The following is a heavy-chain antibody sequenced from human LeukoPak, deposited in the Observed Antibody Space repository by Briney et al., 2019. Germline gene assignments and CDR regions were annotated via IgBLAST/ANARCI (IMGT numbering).Heavy chain of an antibody. CDR2: IYSGGST. CDR1: GFTVSSNY. Sequence: GGSLRLSCAASGFTVSSNYMSWVRQAPGKGLEWVSVIYSGGSTYYADSVKGRFTISRDNSKNTLYLQMNSLRAEDTAVYYCARAEPGYCSSTSCYYFDYWGQGTLVTVSS. CDR3: ARAEPGYCSSTSCYYFDY. J-gene: IGHJ4*02. D-gene: IGHD2-2*01. V-gene: IGHV3-53*01.